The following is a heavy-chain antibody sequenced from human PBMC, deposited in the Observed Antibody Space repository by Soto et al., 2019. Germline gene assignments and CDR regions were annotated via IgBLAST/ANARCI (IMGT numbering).Heavy chain of an antibody. V-gene: IGHV5-51*01. Sequence: PGESLKISCKASGYSFTSYWIGWVRQMPGKGLEWMVIIYPGDSDTRYSPSFQGQVTISADKSISTAYLQWSSLKASDTAMYYCARPYYDSSGYYYFDYWGQGTLVTVSS. D-gene: IGHD3-22*01. CDR3: ARPYYDSSGYYYFDY. J-gene: IGHJ4*02. CDR2: IYPGDSDT. CDR1: GYSFTSYW.